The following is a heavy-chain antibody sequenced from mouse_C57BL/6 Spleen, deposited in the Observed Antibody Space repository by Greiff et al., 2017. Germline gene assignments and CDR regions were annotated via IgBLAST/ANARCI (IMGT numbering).Heavy chain of an antibody. D-gene: IGHD1-1*01. CDR2: IYPGDGDT. Sequence: QVQLQQSGPELVKPGASVKISCKASGYAFSSSWMNWVKQRPGKGLEWIGRIYPGDGDTNYNGKFKGKATLTADKSSSTAYMQLSSLTSEDSAVYFCARTERNYYGSSYWYFDVWGTGTTLTVSS. CDR1: GYAFSSSW. CDR3: ARTERNYYGSSYWYFDV. J-gene: IGHJ1*03. V-gene: IGHV1-82*01.